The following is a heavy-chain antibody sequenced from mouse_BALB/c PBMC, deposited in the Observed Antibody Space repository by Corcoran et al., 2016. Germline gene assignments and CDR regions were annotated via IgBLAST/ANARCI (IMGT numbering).Heavy chain of an antibody. CDR1: GYTFTTAG. J-gene: IGHJ4*01. CDR3: ARRYGSSYAMDY. V-gene: IGHV9-4*02. D-gene: IGHD1-1*01. Sequence: QIQLVQSGPELKKPGETVRISCKASGYTFTTAGMQWVQKMPGKGLKWIGWINTHSGVPKYAEDFKGRFAFSLETSASTSYLQISNLKNGDTATYFCARRYGSSYAMDYWGQGTSVTVSS. CDR2: INTHSGVP.